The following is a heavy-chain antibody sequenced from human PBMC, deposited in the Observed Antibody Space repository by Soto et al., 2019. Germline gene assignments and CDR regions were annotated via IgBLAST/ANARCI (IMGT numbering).Heavy chain of an antibody. V-gene: IGHV4-4*02. D-gene: IGHD3-3*01. Sequence: PSETLSLTCAVSNGSITSSDWWSWVRQPPGKGLEWIGEIYHSGSANYNPSLKSRVTISVDKSKNQFSLKLTSVTAADTAVYYCARVADYDFWSGYSSDRYFDCWGQGAPVTVSS. J-gene: IGHJ4*02. CDR1: NGSITSSDW. CDR2: IYHSGSA. CDR3: ARVADYDFWSGYSSDRYFDC.